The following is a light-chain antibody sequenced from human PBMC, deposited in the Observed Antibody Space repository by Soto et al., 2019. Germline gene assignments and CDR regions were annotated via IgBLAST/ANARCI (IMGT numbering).Light chain of an antibody. J-gene: IGLJ2*01. CDR2: VGTGGIVG. CDR1: SGYSNYK. V-gene: IGLV9-49*01. CDR3: GADHGSGSNFVHVV. Sequence: QLVLTQPPSASASLGASVTLTCTLSSGYSNYKVDWYQQRPGKGPRFVMRVGTGGIVGSKGGGIPDRFSVLGSGLNRYLTIKNIQEEDESDYHCGADHGSGSNFVHVVFGGVTKLTVL.